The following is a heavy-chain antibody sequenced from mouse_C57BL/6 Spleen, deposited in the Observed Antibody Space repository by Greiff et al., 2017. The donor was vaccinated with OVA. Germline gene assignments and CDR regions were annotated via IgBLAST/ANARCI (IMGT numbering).Heavy chain of an antibody. J-gene: IGHJ2*01. D-gene: IGHD1-1*01. V-gene: IGHV1-69*01. CDR3: ARGGDYYGSSYNYVDY. CDR2: IDPSDSYT. CDR1: GYTFTSYW. Sequence: QVQLQQSGAELVMPGASVKLSCKASGYTFTSYWMHWVKPRPGQGLEWIGEIDPSDSYTNYNQKFKGKSTLTVDKSSSTAYMQLSSLTSEDAAVYYCARGGDYYGSSYNYVDYWGQGTTLTVSS.